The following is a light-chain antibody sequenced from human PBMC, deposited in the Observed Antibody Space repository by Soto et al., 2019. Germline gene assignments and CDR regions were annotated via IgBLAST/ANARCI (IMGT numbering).Light chain of an antibody. CDR1: PSVRSN. Sequence: EVEMTQSTATLSVSQRDRASLSCRASPSVRSNLAWYQQKHGQAPSLLIYAASTRATGIPARFSGSASGTEFTLTINSRQSEDSADYYRQQRRNRPTTFGQGTRLEIK. CDR3: QQRRNRPTT. J-gene: IGKJ5*01. CDR2: AAS. V-gene: IGKV3-15*01.